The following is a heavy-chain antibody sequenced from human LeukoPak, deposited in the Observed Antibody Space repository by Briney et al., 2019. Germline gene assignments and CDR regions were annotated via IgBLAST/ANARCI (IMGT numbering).Heavy chain of an antibody. CDR3: ARVSISLVGVVTAHFDS. V-gene: IGHV4-34*01. Sequence: SETLSLTCAVYGGSFSGYYWSWIRQPPGKGLEWIGEINLSGSTNYNSSLTSRVTISLDTSKNQFSLNLRSVTTADTAVYYCARVSISLVGVVTAHFDSWGQGTLVAVSS. J-gene: IGHJ4*02. CDR1: GGSFSGYY. D-gene: IGHD3-3*01. CDR2: INLSGST.